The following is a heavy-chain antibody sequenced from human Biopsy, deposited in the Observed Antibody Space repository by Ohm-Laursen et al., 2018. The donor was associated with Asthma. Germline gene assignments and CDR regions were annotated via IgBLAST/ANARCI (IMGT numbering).Heavy chain of an antibody. V-gene: IGHV4-34*01. CDR1: PGSFSGFF. Sequence: DTLSLTCDVYPGSFSGFFWTWIRQSPGKGLEWIGETNERGFTNNNPSLKSQVILSIDTYWNRVSLKLTSVPAADTAVYYCARGPELDVWGQGTTVTVSS. CDR3: ARGPELDV. CDR2: TNERGFT. J-gene: IGHJ6*02.